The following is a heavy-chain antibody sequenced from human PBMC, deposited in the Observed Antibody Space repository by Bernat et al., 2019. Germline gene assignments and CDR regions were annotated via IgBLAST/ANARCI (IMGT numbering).Heavy chain of an antibody. CDR3: TRYPRYYYDSSGYSPPFDY. J-gene: IGHJ4*02. V-gene: IGHV3-49*05. CDR1: GFTFGDYA. Sequence: EVQLVESGGGLVKPGRSLRLSCTASGFTFGDYAMSWFRQAPGKGLEWVGFIRSKAYGGTTEYAASVKCRFTISRDDSKSIAYLQMNSLKTEDTAVYYCTRYPRYYYDSSGYSPPFDYWGQGTLVTVSS. D-gene: IGHD3-22*01. CDR2: IRSKAYGGTT.